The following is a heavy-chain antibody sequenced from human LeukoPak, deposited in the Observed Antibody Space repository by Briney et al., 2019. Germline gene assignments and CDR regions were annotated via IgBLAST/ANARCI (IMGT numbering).Heavy chain of an antibody. J-gene: IGHJ5*02. Sequence: PGGSLRLSCAASGFTFDDYAMHWVRQAPGKGLEWVSGISWNSGSIGYADSVKGRFTISRDNAKNSLYLQMNSLRAEDTALYYCAKEYCSSTSCYIWFDPWGQGTLVTVSS. CDR1: GFTFDDYA. V-gene: IGHV3-9*01. CDR2: ISWNSGSI. D-gene: IGHD2-2*02. CDR3: AKEYCSSTSCYIWFDP.